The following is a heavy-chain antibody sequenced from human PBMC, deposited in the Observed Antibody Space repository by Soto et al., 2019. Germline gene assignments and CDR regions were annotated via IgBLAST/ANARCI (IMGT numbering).Heavy chain of an antibody. Sequence: ASVKVSCKASGDTRTDFSMHWVRQAPGQRPEWMGWLSVGNGDTKYSQKFQGRVTITRDTSARTAYMELSNLRSEDTAAYYCATSEGDCGSGSCYNYFYYYGMDVWGQGTTVTVSS. J-gene: IGHJ6*02. V-gene: IGHV1-3*01. CDR2: LSVGNGDT. D-gene: IGHD2-15*01. CDR3: ATSEGDCGSGSCYNYFYYYGMDV. CDR1: GDTRTDFS.